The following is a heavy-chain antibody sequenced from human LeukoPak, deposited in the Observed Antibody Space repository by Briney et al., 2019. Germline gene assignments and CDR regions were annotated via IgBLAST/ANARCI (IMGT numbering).Heavy chain of an antibody. CDR3: ARDEGYSSGWYSGYYMDV. J-gene: IGHJ6*03. CDR1: GGTFSSYA. CDR2: IIPIFGTA. D-gene: IGHD6-19*01. V-gene: IGHV1-69*06. Sequence: ASVKVSCKASGGTFSSYAISWVRQAPGQGLEWMGGIIPIFGTANYAQKFQGRVTITADKSTSTAYMELSSLRSEDTAVYYCARDEGYSSGWYSGYYMDVWGKGTTVTVSS.